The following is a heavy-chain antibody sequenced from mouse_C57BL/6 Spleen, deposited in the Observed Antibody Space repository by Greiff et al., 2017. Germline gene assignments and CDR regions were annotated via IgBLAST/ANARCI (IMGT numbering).Heavy chain of an antibody. V-gene: IGHV5-4*01. D-gene: IGHD2-3*01. J-gene: IGHJ2*01. CDR2: ISDGGSYT. Sequence: EVQGVESGGGLVKPGGSLKLSCAASGFTFSSYAMSWVRQTPEKRLEWVATISDGGSYTYYPDNVKGRFTISRDNAKNNLYLQMSHLKSEDTAMYYCARGDGDPFDYWGQGTTLTVSS. CDR3: ARGDGDPFDY. CDR1: GFTFSSYA.